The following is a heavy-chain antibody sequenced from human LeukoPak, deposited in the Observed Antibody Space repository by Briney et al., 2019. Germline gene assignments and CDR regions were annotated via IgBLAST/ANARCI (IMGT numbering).Heavy chain of an antibody. CDR2: IYSGGST. D-gene: IGHD6-13*01. CDR3: ATRPGGSTWYGVFDY. CDR1: GTSISSHY. Sequence: PSETLSLTCTFSGTSISSHYWSWIRQPPGKGMEWIGYIYSGGSTNYSPSPKSRVTMSVDTSKNQFSLTLTSVTAADTALYFCATRPGGSTWYGVFDYWSPGTLVTVS. V-gene: IGHV4-59*11. J-gene: IGHJ4*02.